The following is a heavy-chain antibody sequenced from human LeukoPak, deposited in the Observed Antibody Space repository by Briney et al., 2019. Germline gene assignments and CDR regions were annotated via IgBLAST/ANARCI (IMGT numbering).Heavy chain of an antibody. CDR2: IYGTGST. CDR3: ARYDSRGSASTRFDY. V-gene: IGHV4-38-2*01. D-gene: IGHD3-16*01. Sequence: SETLSLTCAVSGYSLGKNYYWGWIRQPPGKGLEWIGRIYGTGSTSYNPSLMNRVTMSVDTSKNHFSLKLTSVTAADAAVYYRARYDSRGSASTRFDYWGQGILVTISS. J-gene: IGHJ4*02. CDR1: GYSLGKNYY.